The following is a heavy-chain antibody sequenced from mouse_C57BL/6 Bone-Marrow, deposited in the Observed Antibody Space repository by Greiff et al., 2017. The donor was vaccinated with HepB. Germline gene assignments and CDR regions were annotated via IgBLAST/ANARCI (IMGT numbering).Heavy chain of an antibody. CDR3: ALIYYYGSSLYYAMDY. CDR1: GYSITSGYY. Sequence: EVKVEESGPGLVKPSQSLSLTCSVTGYSITSGYYWNWIRQFPGNKLEWMGYISYDGSNNYNPSLKNRISITRDTSKNQFFLKLNSVTTEDTATYYCALIYYYGSSLYYAMDYWGQGTSVTVSS. J-gene: IGHJ4*01. D-gene: IGHD1-1*01. V-gene: IGHV3-6*01. CDR2: ISYDGSN.